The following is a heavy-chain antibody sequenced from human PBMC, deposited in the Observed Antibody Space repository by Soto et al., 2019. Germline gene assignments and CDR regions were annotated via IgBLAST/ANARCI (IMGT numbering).Heavy chain of an antibody. CDR3: TRDAGPIQYVDAFDI. CDR2: ISAYNGNT. J-gene: IGHJ3*02. Sequence: ASVKVSCKASGYTFTSYGISWVRQAPGQGLEWMGWISAYNGNTNYAQKIQGRVTMTKDTSTSTAYMELRSLRSEDTAIYFCTRDAGPIQYVDAFDIWGQGTMVTVSS. CDR1: GYTFTSYG. V-gene: IGHV1-18*01. D-gene: IGHD2-2*01.